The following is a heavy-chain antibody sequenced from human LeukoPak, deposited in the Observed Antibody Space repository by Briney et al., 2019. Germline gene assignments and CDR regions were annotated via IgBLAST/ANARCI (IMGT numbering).Heavy chain of an antibody. D-gene: IGHD1-14*01. CDR3: ARVPGRDYYFYYYMDV. CDR1: GYTFTGYF. Sequence: ASVKVSCKASGYTFTGYFMHWVRQAPGQGREWMGWINPKSGGTNYAQNFQGRVTLTRDTSISTAYMELRSLRSDDTAIYYCARVPGRDYYFYYYMDVWGKGTTVTVSS. J-gene: IGHJ6*03. V-gene: IGHV1-2*02. CDR2: INPKSGGT.